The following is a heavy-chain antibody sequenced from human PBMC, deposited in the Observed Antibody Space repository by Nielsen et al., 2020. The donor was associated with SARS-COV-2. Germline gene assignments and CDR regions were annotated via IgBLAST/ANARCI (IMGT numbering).Heavy chain of an antibody. CDR2: ISSSGSTI. V-gene: IGHV3-48*02. CDR3: ARDREALLPHYYYGMDV. Sequence: QSPGKWLEWVLYISSSGSTIYYADSVKGRFTISRDNAKNSLYLQMNSLRDEDTAVYYCARDREALLPHYYYGMDVWGQGTTVTVSS. D-gene: IGHD1-26*01. J-gene: IGHJ6*02.